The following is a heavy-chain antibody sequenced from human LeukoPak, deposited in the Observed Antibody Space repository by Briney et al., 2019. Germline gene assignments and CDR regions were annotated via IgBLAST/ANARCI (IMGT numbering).Heavy chain of an antibody. CDR3: ARLRYYFDY. CDR1: GGSITSGDYY. D-gene: IGHD4-17*01. V-gene: IGHV4-31*03. J-gene: IGHJ4*02. Sequence: SETLSLTCTVSGGSITSGDYYWNWIRQQPGMGLEWIGYIYHSGTTYYNPSLKSRATISVDTSKNQFSLKLSSVTAADTAVYYCARLRYYFDYWGQGTLVTVSS. CDR2: IYHSGTT.